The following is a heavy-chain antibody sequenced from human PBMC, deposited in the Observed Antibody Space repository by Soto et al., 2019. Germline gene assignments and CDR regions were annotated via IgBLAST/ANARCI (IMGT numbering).Heavy chain of an antibody. Sequence: GGTMRLSCAGSGFSFSSYVLSWVRQDPGRGLEWVAATSYDGNNRYYADSVKGRFIISRDNSKNTLDLEMETPRPEDTAVYYCAGVYYGGDSVNNFWGQGTPVTVSS. V-gene: IGHV3-30-3*01. J-gene: IGHJ4*02. CDR3: AGVYYGGDSVNNF. CDR2: TSYDGNNR. D-gene: IGHD2-21*02. CDR1: GFSFSSYV.